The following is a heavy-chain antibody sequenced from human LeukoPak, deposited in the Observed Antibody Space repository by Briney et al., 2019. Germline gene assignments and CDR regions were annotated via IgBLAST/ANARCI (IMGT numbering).Heavy chain of an antibody. Sequence: GGSLRLSCAASGFTFSSYWMHWVRHAPGKGLVWVSRINSDGSSTSYADSVKGRFTISRDNAKNTLYLQMNSLRAEDTAVYYCARDVIYASEIYSYGDCLGQGTLVTVSS. CDR1: GFTFSSYW. D-gene: IGHD3-16*01. CDR2: INSDGSST. J-gene: IGHJ4*02. CDR3: ARDVIYASEIYSYGDC. V-gene: IGHV3-74*01.